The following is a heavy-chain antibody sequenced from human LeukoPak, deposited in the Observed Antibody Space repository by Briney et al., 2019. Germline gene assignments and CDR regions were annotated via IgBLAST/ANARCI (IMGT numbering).Heavy chain of an antibody. CDR3: AKDSIGYYDSSGPYYFDY. Sequence: GRSLRLSCAVSGFTFDDYAMHWVRQAPGKGLEWVSGISWNSGSIGYADSVKGRFTISRDNAKNSLYLQMNSLRAEDMALYYCAKDSIGYYDSSGPYYFDYWGQGTLVTVSS. J-gene: IGHJ4*02. D-gene: IGHD3-22*01. CDR2: ISWNSGSI. V-gene: IGHV3-9*03. CDR1: GFTFDDYA.